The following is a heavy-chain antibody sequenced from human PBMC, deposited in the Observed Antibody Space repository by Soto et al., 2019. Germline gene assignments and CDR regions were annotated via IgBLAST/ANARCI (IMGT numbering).Heavy chain of an antibody. J-gene: IGHJ4*02. CDR2: ISYDGSNK. CDR3: AKDRALAAAGTDHFDY. V-gene: IGHV3-30*18. CDR1: GFTFSSYG. D-gene: IGHD6-13*01. Sequence: GGSLRLSCAASGFTFSSYGMHWVRQAPGKGLEWVAVISYDGSNKYYADSVKGRFTISRDNSKNTLYLQMNSLRAEDTAVYYCAKDRALAAAGTDHFDYWGQGTRVTVSS.